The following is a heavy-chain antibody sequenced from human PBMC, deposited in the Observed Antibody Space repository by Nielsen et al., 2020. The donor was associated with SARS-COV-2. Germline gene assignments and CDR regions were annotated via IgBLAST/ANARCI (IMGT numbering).Heavy chain of an antibody. J-gene: IGHJ3*02. D-gene: IGHD2-2*01. CDR2: IKQDGSEK. Sequence: GGSLRLSCAASGFTFSSDWMSWVRQAPGKGLEWVANIKQDGSEKYYVDSVKGRFTISRDNAKNSLYLQMNSLRAEDTALYHCARSEVPAAIGGAFDIWGQGTMVTVSS. V-gene: IGHV3-7*03. CDR3: ARSEVPAAIGGAFDI. CDR1: GFTFSSDW.